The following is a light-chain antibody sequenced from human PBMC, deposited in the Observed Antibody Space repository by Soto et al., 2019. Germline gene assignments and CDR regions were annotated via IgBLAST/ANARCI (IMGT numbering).Light chain of an antibody. CDR2: EVS. CDR3: NSQTTSGIRV. CDR1: STDVGDSNH. V-gene: IGLV2-14*01. Sequence: ALTQPASVSGSPGQSITISCTGTSTDVGDSNHVSWYQHHPGKAPKLIICEVSYRPSGVSNRFSGSKSAYTASLTISGLQAEDEADYYCNSQTTSGIRVFGNGTKVTVL. J-gene: IGLJ1*01.